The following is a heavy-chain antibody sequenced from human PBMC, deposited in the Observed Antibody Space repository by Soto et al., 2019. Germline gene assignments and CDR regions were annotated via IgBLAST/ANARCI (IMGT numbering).Heavy chain of an antibody. CDR3: VRGCGRASCPYYLDV. J-gene: IGHJ6*03. Sequence: EVQLVESGGGLVQPGGSLRMSCAASGFTFSTYWMSWVRQAPGKGLEWVATIRQDGSEKHYVDSVEGRFTISRDNAKDSLHLQMDSLRVEDTAVYHCVRGCGRASCPYYLDVWGKVTTVTVSS. V-gene: IGHV3-7*01. D-gene: IGHD2-2*01. CDR1: GFTFSTYW. CDR2: IRQDGSEK.